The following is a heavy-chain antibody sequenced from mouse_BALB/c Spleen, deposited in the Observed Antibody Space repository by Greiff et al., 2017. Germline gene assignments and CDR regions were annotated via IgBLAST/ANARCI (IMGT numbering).Heavy chain of an antibody. J-gene: IGHJ4*01. Sequence: QVQLQQSGPELVKPGASVKMSCKASGYTFTDYVISWVKQRTGQGLEWIGEIYPGSGSTYYNEKFKGKATLTADKSSNTAYMQLSSLTSEDSAVYFCARLREVVKAMDYWGQGTSFTVSS. V-gene: IGHV1-81*01. CDR3: ARLREVVKAMDY. D-gene: IGHD1-1*01. CDR1: GYTFTDYV. CDR2: IYPGSGST.